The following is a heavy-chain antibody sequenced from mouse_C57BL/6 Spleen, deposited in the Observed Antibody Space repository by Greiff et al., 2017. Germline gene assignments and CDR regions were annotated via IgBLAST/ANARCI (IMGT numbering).Heavy chain of an antibody. CDR1: GFTFSDYG. V-gene: IGHV5-17*01. D-gene: IGHD1-1*01. J-gene: IGHJ2*01. CDR3: ARPITTVVAFDY. Sequence: VQLQQSGGGLVKPGGSLKLSCAASGFTFSDYGMHWVRQAPEKGLEWVAYISSGSSTIYYADTVKGRFTISRDNAKNTLFLQMTSLRSEDTAMYYCARPITTVVAFDYWGQGTTLTVSS. CDR2: ISSGSSTI.